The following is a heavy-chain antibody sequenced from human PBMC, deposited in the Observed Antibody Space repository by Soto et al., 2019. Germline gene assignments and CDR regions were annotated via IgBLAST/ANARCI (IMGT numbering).Heavy chain of an antibody. CDR2: ISATGSNN. CDR3: ARDKDWAFDY. V-gene: IGHV3-48*04. D-gene: IGHD3-9*01. CDR1: GFTFSSYG. Sequence: GGSLRLSCTASGFTFSSYGMHWVRQAPGKGLEWVSYISATGSNNYYADSVKGRFTVSRDSAQNSLFLLMNSLRAEDTAVYYCARDKDWAFDYWGQGTRVTVSS. J-gene: IGHJ4*02.